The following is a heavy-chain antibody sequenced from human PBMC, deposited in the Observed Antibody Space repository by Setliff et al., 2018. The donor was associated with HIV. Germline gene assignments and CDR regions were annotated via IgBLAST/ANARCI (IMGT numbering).Heavy chain of an antibody. CDR2: IYDSGST. V-gene: IGHV4-4*07. CDR1: GGSISGFY. D-gene: IGHD5-12*01. CDR3: ARDRIEFVAEDPHDVFDI. Sequence: PSETLSLTCTVSGGSISGFYWNWIRQSAGKGLQWIGRIYDSGSTNYNPSLRGRVTMSVDMSKNQFSLKLTSVSAADTAVYYCARDRIEFVAEDPHDVFDIWGRGTLVTVSS. J-gene: IGHJ3*02.